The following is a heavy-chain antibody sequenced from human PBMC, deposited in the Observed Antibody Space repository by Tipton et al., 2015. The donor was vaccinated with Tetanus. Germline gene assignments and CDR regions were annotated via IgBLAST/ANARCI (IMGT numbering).Heavy chain of an antibody. CDR2: ISQSGST. CDR1: GGSLSRYY. CDR3: ARQLWGYWFDP. J-gene: IGHJ5*02. V-gene: IGHV4-34*01. D-gene: IGHD7-27*01. Sequence: TLSLTCAVHGGSLSRYYWSWIRQSPGKGLEWIGEISQSGSTKYNPSLKSRVTISVDTSKNQFSLKLSSVTAADTAIYYCARQLWGYWFDPWGQGTLVTVSS.